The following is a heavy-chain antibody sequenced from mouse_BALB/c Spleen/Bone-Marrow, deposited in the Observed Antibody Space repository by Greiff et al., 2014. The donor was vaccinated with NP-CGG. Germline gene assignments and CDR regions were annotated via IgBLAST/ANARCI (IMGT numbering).Heavy chain of an antibody. Sequence: VQLQQSGAEPMKPGASMKISCKATGYTFSSYWIEWVKQRPGHGLEWIGEILPGSGSTNYNERFKGKATFTADTSSNTAYMQLSSLTSEDSAVYYCARAYYVNYDAMDYWGQGTSVTVSS. CDR3: ARAYYVNYDAMDY. V-gene: IGHV1-9*01. D-gene: IGHD2-10*01. CDR1: GYTFSSYW. CDR2: ILPGSGST. J-gene: IGHJ4*01.